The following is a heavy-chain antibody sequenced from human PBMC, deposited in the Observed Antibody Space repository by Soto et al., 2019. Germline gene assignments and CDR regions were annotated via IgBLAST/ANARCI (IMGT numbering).Heavy chain of an antibody. Sequence: SETLSLTGTFSGASISSYYWTWFRQPPGKGLEWIGYIYYSGSTNYNPSLKSRVTISVDTSKNQFSLKLSSVTAADTAVYYCARLYYYYYMDVWGKGTTVTVSS. CDR1: GASISSYY. J-gene: IGHJ6*03. V-gene: IGHV4-59*01. CDR2: IYYSGST. CDR3: ARLYYYYYMDV.